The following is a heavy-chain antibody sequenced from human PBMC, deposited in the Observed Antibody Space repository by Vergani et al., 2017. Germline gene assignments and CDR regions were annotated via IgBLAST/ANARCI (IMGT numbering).Heavy chain of an antibody. CDR2: IYYSGST. D-gene: IGHD3-3*01. Sequence: QVQLQESGPGLVKPSETLSLTCTVSGGSISSSSYYWGWIRQPPGKGLEWIGSIYYSGSTYYNPSLKSRVTISVDTSKNQFSLKLSSVTAADTAVYYCARYRRKATIFDLWANEESFDYWGQGTLVTVSS. CDR3: ARYRRKATIFDLWANEESFDY. V-gene: IGHV4-39*07. J-gene: IGHJ4*02. CDR1: GGSISSSSYY.